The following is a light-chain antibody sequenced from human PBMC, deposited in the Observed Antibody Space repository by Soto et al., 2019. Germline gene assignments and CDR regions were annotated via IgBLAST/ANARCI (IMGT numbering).Light chain of an antibody. CDR3: QQYGSSLWT. CDR2: GAS. J-gene: IGKJ1*01. CDR1: QSVSSF. V-gene: IGKV3-20*01. Sequence: EVVLTQSPATLSLSPVKTATLSCRASQSVSSFLAWYQQKPGQAPRLLIYGASTRATGIPVRFSGSGSGTDFTLTISSLEPADFALYYCQQYGSSLWTFGQGTKVDI.